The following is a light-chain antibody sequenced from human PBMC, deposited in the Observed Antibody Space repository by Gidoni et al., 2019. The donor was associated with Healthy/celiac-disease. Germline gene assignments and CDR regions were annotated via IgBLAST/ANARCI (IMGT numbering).Light chain of an antibody. CDR3: QQYNNWPLT. CDR1: QSVSSN. V-gene: IGKV3-15*01. CDR2: GAS. J-gene: IGKJ4*01. Sequence: EIVMTQSPATLSVSPGERATLSCRASQSVSSNLAWYQQKPGQAPRLLIYGASTRATGIPARFSGSGSGTEFTLTISSLQSEDFVVYYCQQYNNWPLTFXGXTKVEIK.